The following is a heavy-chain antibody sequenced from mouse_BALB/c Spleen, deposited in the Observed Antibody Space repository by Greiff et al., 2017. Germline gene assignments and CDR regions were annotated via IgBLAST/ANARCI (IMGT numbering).Heavy chain of an antibody. CDR3: ARTTMITTGAMDY. J-gene: IGHJ4*01. CDR1: GFTFSSYG. Sequence: EVKLEESGGDLVKPGGSLKLSCAASGFTFSSYGMSWVRQTPDKRLEWVATISSGGSYTYYPDSVKGRFTISRDNAKNTLYLQMSSLKSEDTAMYYCARTTMITTGAMDYWGQGTSVTVSS. V-gene: IGHV5-6*02. D-gene: IGHD2-4*01. CDR2: ISSGGSYT.